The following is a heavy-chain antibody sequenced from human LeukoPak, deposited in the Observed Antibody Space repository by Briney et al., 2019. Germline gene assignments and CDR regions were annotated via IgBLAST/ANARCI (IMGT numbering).Heavy chain of an antibody. CDR2: IKKDGSQK. D-gene: IGHD6-19*01. Sequence: GGSLRLSCAASGFTFSSYWMIWVRQAPGKGLEWVANIKKDGSQKYYVDSVKGRFTISRDNAKNSLYLQMKSLRAEDTAVYYCASGSGWIFDHWGQGTLVTVSS. CDR1: GFTFSSYW. CDR3: ASGSGWIFDH. J-gene: IGHJ4*02. V-gene: IGHV3-7*02.